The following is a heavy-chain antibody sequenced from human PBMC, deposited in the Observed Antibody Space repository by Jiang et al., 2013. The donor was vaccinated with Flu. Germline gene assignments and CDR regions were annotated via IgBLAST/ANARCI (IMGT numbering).Heavy chain of an antibody. CDR2: T. CDR3: GGRIAAAGEVDY. D-gene: IGHD6-13*01. J-gene: IGHJ4*02. V-gene: IGHV3-73*01. Sequence: TAYAASVKGRFTISRDDSKSTAHLQMNSLKTEDTAVYYCGGRIAAAGEVDYWGQGTLVTVSS.